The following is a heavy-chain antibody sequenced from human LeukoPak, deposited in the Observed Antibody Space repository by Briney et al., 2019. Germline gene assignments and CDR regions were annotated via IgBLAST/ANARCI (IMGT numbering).Heavy chain of an antibody. J-gene: IGHJ4*02. CDR1: GFTFSDYY. Sequence: GGSPRLSCAASGFTFSDYYMSWIRQAPGKGLEWVSYISSSSGTTTHYADSVKGRFTISRDNAKNSLHLQMNSLRAEDTAVYYCARVRGSYSVDYWGQGTMVTVSS. CDR3: ARVRGSYSVDY. V-gene: IGHV3-11*04. CDR2: ISSSSGTTT. D-gene: IGHD1-26*01.